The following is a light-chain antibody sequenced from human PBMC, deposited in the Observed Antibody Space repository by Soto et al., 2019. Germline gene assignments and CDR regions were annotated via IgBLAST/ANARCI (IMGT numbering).Light chain of an antibody. CDR3: QAWDSSTFYV. CDR2: QDS. V-gene: IGLV3-1*01. CDR1: KLGDKY. Sequence: SYELTQPPSVSVSTGPTASITCSGNKLGDKYACWYQQKPGQSPVLVIYQDSKRPSGIPERFSGSNSGNTATLTISGTQAMDESDYYCQAWDSSTFYVFGTGTKLTV. J-gene: IGLJ1*01.